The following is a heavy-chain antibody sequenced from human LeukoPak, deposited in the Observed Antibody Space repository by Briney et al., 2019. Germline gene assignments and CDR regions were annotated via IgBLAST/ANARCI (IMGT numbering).Heavy chain of an antibody. CDR2: IRSKAYGGTT. CDR3: TRFQAYYDFWSGYYAPTDY. Sequence: GGSLRLSCTASGFTFGDYAMSWVRQAPGKGLEWVGFIRSKAYGGTTEYAASVKGRFTISRDDSKSIAYLQMNSLKTEDTAVYYCTRFQAYYDFWSGYYAPTDYWGQGTLVTVSS. D-gene: IGHD3-3*01. CDR1: GFTFGDYA. V-gene: IGHV3-49*04. J-gene: IGHJ4*02.